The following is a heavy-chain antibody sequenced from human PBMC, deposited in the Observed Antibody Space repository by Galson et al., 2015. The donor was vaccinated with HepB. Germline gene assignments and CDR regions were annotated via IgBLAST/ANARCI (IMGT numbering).Heavy chain of an antibody. J-gene: IGHJ3*01. Sequence: SVKVSCKASGYSFTHYYLHWVRQAPGQGLEWVGRITPNNGATEYARKFEGRVTMTRDTSITTVFMELSRLESDDTAIYYCARDQAVDDAFDVWGQGTLVTVSS. CDR2: ITPNNGAT. CDR3: ARDQAVDDAFDV. V-gene: IGHV1-2*06. CDR1: GYSFTHYY.